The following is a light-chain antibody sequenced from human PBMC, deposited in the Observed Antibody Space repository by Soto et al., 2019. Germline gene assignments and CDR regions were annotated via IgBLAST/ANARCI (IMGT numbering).Light chain of an antibody. J-gene: IGLJ1*01. CDR2: DVS. CDR3: CSYTISATYV. V-gene: IGLV2-14*03. Sequence: QSALTQPDSVSGSPGQSITISSTGTSSDVGDSNYVSWYQQHPGKAPKLIIFDVSYRPSGVSHRFSGSKSGNTASLTISGLQAEDEADYYCCSYTISATYVFGTGTKVTVL. CDR1: SSDVGDSNY.